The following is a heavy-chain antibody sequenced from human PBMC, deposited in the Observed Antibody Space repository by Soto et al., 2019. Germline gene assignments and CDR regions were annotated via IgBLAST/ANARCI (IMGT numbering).Heavy chain of an antibody. CDR2: ISGYDGKT. CDR1: GYTFTSYG. D-gene: IGHD1-1*01. Sequence: QVQLVQSGAEVKKPGASVKVSCKASGYTFTSYGISWVRQAPGQGLAWVGWISGYDGKTDYAHKFRGRVTMTTDTSTNTAYMDLRSLRSDDTAVYYCARHNSQWPNWFDPWGQGTPVTVSS. V-gene: IGHV1-18*01. J-gene: IGHJ5*02. CDR3: ARHNSQWPNWFDP.